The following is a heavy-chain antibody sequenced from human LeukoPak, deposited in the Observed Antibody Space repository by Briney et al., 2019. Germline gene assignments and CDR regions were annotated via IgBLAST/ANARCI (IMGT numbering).Heavy chain of an antibody. CDR2: IIPIFGTA. CDR3: ATRGYSYGPPFY. CDR1: GYTFTSYD. Sequence: GASVKVSCKASGYTFTSYDINWVRQAPGQGLEWMGRIIPIFGTANYAQKFQGRVTITTDESTSTAYMELSSLRSEDTAVYYCATRGYSYGPPFYWGQGTLVTVSS. D-gene: IGHD5-18*01. J-gene: IGHJ4*02. V-gene: IGHV1-69*05.